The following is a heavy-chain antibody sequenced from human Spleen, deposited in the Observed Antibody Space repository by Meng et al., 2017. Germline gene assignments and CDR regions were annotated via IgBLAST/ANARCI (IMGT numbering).Heavy chain of an antibody. Sequence: SETLSLTCTVSGGSISSSSYYGGWIRQPPGKGLEWIGSIYYSGSTYYNPSLKSRVSISGDTSKNQFSRKLSSVTAADTAVYFCAREPADVLLFGELLPPLPYDGMDVWGQGTTVTVSS. J-gene: IGHJ6*02. V-gene: IGHV4-39*07. D-gene: IGHD3-10*01. CDR2: IYYSGST. CDR3: AREPADVLLFGELLPPLPYDGMDV. CDR1: GGSISSSSYY.